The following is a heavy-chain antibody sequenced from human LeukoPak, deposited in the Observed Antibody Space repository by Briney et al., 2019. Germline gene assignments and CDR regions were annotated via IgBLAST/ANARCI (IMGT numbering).Heavy chain of an antibody. V-gene: IGHV4-59*08. Sequence: PSETLSLTCTVSGGSISSYYWSWIRQPPGKGLEWIGYIYYSGSTNYNPSLKSRVTISVDTSKNQFSLKLSAVTAADTAVYYDARQAVAGEYYFDYWGQGTLVTVSS. J-gene: IGHJ4*02. D-gene: IGHD6-19*01. CDR3: ARQAVAGEYYFDY. CDR2: IYYSGST. CDR1: GGSISSYY.